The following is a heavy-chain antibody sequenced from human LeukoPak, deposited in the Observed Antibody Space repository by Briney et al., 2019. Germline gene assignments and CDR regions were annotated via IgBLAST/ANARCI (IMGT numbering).Heavy chain of an antibody. V-gene: IGHV1-46*01. Sequence: GASVKLSCKAFGYTFTGYWMRWVRQAPGQGPEWMGVISPSGGSTIYAQKFKGRVTLTRDTSASTAYMELSSLRSEDMAVYYCARESSLTYYYGSGSYYNVYYYMDVWGKGTTVTVSS. D-gene: IGHD3-10*01. CDR2: ISPSGGST. CDR3: ARESSLTYYYGSGSYYNVYYYMDV. CDR1: GYTFTGYW. J-gene: IGHJ6*03.